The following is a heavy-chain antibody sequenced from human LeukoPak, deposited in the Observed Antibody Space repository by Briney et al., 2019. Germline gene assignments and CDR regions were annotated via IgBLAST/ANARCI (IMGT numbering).Heavy chain of an antibody. V-gene: IGHV4-59*08. CDR1: GGSISSYY. J-gene: IGHJ4*02. D-gene: IGHD3-22*01. CDR3: ARGLYDSSGYLFDY. Sequence: SETLSLTCTVSGGSISSYYWSWIRQPPGKGLEWIGYIYYSGSTNYNPSLKSRVTISVDTSKNQFSLKLSSVTAADTAVYYCARGLYDSSGYLFDYWGQGTLVTVSS. CDR2: IYYSGST.